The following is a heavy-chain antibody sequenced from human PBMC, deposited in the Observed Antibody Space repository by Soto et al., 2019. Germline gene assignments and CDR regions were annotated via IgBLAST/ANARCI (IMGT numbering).Heavy chain of an antibody. J-gene: IGHJ4*02. Sequence: GGSLRLSCAASGFTFDDYTMHWVRQAPGKGLEWVSLISWNGGSTYYADSVKGRFTISRDNAKNSLYMQMNSLRAEDTAVYYCARDIGDTAMNYWGQGTLVTVSS. D-gene: IGHD5-18*01. CDR1: GFTFDDYT. CDR2: ISWNGGST. V-gene: IGHV3-43*01. CDR3: ARDIGDTAMNY.